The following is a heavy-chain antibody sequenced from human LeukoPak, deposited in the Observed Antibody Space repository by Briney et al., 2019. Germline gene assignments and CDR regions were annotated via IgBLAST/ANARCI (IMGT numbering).Heavy chain of an antibody. J-gene: IGHJ4*02. Sequence: SETVSLTCSVSGGSTYSYYWRWIRHSGGKGLEWIGRIYSSGSTIYNPSLNSRLTMSIDTSKNPSSLALKSVTAEDTAVYYCARVKASSTSWTFDQWGQGALVTVSS. V-gene: IGHV4-4*07. CDR2: IYSSGST. CDR1: GGSTYSYY. D-gene: IGHD2-2*01. CDR3: ARVKASSTSWTFDQ.